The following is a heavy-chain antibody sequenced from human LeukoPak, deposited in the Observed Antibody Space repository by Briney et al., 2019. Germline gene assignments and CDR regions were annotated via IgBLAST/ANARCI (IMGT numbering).Heavy chain of an antibody. CDR2: IIPIFGIA. J-gene: IGHJ4*02. D-gene: IGHD5-24*01. V-gene: IGHV1-69*04. Sequence: SVRVSCKASGGTFSSYAISWVRQAPGQGLEWMGRIIPIFGIANYAQKFQGRVTITADKSTSTAYMELSSLRSEDTAVYYCASTVEMATAYYFDYWGQGTLVTVSS. CDR3: ASTVEMATAYYFDY. CDR1: GGTFSSYA.